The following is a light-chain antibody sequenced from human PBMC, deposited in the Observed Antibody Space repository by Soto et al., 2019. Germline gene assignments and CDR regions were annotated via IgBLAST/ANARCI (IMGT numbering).Light chain of an antibody. CDR3: QRVNSFPLT. CDR2: ATS. CDR1: QSISSY. Sequence: DIQMTQSPSSLSASVGDRVTITCRASQSISSYLNWYQQKPGKAPKLLIYATSSLQSGVPSRFSGSGSGTDFTLTITSLQPEDFATYYCQRVNSFPLTFGGGTKVDIK. V-gene: IGKV1-39*01. J-gene: IGKJ4*01.